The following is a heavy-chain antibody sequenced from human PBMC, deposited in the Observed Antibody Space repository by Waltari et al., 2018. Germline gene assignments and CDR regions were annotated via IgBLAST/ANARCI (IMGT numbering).Heavy chain of an antibody. J-gene: IGHJ3*02. CDR1: GYTFTSYY. D-gene: IGHD2-21*02. CDR2: SNPSGGST. V-gene: IGHV1-46*01. Sequence: QVQLVQSGAEVKKPGASVKVSCKASGYTFTSYYMHWVRQAPGQGLEWMGISNPSGGSTSYEQKFQGRVTMTRDTSTSTVYMELSSLRSEDTAVYYCAREYGGNSGGRLHAFDIWGQGTMVTVSS. CDR3: AREYGGNSGGRLHAFDI.